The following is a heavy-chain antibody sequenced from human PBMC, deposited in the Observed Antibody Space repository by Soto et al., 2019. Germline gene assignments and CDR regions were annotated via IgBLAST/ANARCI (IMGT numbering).Heavy chain of an antibody. CDR3: ARGLYYYDSSAYYSP. V-gene: IGHV3-21*01. Sequence: GSLRLSCAASGFTFSSYSMNWVRQAPGKGLEWVSSISSSSSYIYYADSVKGRFTISRDNAKNSLYLQMNSLRAEDTAVYYCARGLYYYDSSAYYSPWGQGTLVTVSS. CDR2: ISSSSSYI. CDR1: GFTFSSYS. D-gene: IGHD3-22*01. J-gene: IGHJ5*02.